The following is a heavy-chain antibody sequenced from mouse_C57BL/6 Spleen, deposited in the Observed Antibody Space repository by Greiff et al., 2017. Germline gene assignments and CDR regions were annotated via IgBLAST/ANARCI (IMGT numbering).Heavy chain of an antibody. CDR2: IDPEDGDT. J-gene: IGHJ3*01. V-gene: IGHV14-1*01. Sequence: EVQLQHSGAELVRPGASVKLSCTASGFNIKDYYMHWVKQRPEQGLEWIGRIDPEDGDTEYAPKFQGKATMTADTSSNTAYLQLSSLTSEDTAVYYCTTIYYYGSSYEGRFSYWGQGTLVTVSA. D-gene: IGHD1-1*01. CDR3: TTIYYYGSSYEGRFSY. CDR1: GFNIKDYY.